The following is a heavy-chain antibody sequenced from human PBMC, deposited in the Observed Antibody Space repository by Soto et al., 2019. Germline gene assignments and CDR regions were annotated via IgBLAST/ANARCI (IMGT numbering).Heavy chain of an antibody. Sequence: QVQLVESGGGVVQPGRSLRLSCAASGFTLSSYGMNWVRQAPGKGLEWVTVISYDGSNKYYADSVKGRFTISRDNSKNTVYLQMNSLRAEDTAVYYCAKGEPYTSLDYWVQGTLVTVSS. CDR1: GFTLSSYG. CDR2: ISYDGSNK. CDR3: AKGEPYTSLDY. D-gene: IGHD2-2*02. J-gene: IGHJ4*02. V-gene: IGHV3-30*18.